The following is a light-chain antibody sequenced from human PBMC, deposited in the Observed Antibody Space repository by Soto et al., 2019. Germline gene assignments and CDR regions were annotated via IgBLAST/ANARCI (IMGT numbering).Light chain of an antibody. V-gene: IGKV3-11*01. CDR1: QSVSNY. Sequence: EVMLTQSPATLSLSPGERATLSCRASQSVSNYLGWYQQKPGQAPRLLIYHASNRATGIPARFSGSGSGTDFTLTISSLEPEDFAVYYCQQRSDWPRITFGQGTRLEIK. CDR2: HAS. J-gene: IGKJ5*01. CDR3: QQRSDWPRIT.